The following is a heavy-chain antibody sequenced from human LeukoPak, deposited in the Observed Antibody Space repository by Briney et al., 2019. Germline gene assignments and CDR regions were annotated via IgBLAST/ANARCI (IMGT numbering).Heavy chain of an antibody. CDR2: ISSNGGST. CDR3: ARGVNYYDSSGYYVNWFDP. J-gene: IGHJ5*02. Sequence: GGSLRLSCAASGFTFSSYAMHWVRQAPGKGLEYVSAISSNGGSTYYANSVKGRFTISRDNSKNTLYLQMDSLRAEDMAVYYCARGVNYYDSSGYYVNWFDPWGGNRVVTVSS. CDR1: GFTFSSYA. D-gene: IGHD3-22*01. V-gene: IGHV3-64*01.